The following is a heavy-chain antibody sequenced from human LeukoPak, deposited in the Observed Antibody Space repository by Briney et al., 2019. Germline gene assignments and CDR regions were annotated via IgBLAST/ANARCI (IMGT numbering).Heavy chain of an antibody. J-gene: IGHJ4*02. CDR3: ARPHSYGSTYFDC. D-gene: IGHD4-17*01. CDR1: GYTFTSYG. CDR2: ISTYNTNT. Sequence: ASVKVPCKASGYTFTSYGLTWVRQAPGQGLEWMGWISTYNTNTYYAQGLQGRVSMTTDTSTSTAYMELRSLRSDDTAVYYCARPHSYGSTYFDCWGQGTLVTVSS. V-gene: IGHV1-18*01.